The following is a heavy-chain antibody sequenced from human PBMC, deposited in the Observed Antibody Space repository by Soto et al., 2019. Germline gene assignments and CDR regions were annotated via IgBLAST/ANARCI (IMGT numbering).Heavy chain of an antibody. CDR3: AKGSASSRPYYFDY. J-gene: IGHJ4*02. CDR2: ISGGGVGT. V-gene: IGHV3-23*01. Sequence: PGGSLRLSCAASGFTFSSYVMAWVRQAPGKGLEWLTAISGGGVGTYYADSVKGRFTISRDNSKNTLYLQMNSLRAGDTAVYYCAKGSASSRPYYFDYWGRGALVTVSS. D-gene: IGHD6-6*01. CDR1: GFTFSSYV.